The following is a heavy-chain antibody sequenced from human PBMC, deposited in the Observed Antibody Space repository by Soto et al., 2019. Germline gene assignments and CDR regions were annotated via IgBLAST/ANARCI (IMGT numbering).Heavy chain of an antibody. CDR3: ARVIRCSSXSCYTPTYYYYYYGMDV. V-gene: IGHV3-30-3*01. Sequence: GGSLRLSCAASGFTFSSYAMHWVRQAPGKGLEWVAVISYDGSNKYYADSVKGRFTISRDNSKNTLYLQMNSLRAEDTAVYYCARVIRCSSXSCYTPTYYYYYYGMDVWGQGTTVTVSS. J-gene: IGHJ6*02. CDR1: GFTFSSYA. D-gene: IGHD2-2*02. CDR2: ISYDGSNK.